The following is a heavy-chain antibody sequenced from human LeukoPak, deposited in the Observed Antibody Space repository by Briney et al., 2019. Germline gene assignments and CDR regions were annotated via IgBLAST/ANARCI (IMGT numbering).Heavy chain of an antibody. CDR2: ISSSSSYI. Sequence: GGSLRLSCAASGFTFSSYSMNWVRQAPGKGLEWVSSISSSSSYIYYADSVKGRFTISRDNAKNSLYLQMNSLRAEDTAVYYCAKGAVAGPGGVYYFDYWGQGTLVTVSS. J-gene: IGHJ4*02. D-gene: IGHD6-19*01. CDR1: GFTFSSYS. CDR3: AKGAVAGPGGVYYFDY. V-gene: IGHV3-21*01.